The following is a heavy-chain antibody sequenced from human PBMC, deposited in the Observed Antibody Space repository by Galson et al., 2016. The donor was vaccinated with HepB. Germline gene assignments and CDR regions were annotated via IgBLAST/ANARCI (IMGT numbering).Heavy chain of an antibody. J-gene: IGHJ6*04. Sequence: SLRLSCAASGFTFSRYGMHWVRQTPGKGLEWVAGTLYDESNEKYADSVKGRFTISRDNSKNTLNLQMNSLRVEDTATYYCAREEAMVQGVRMKIFAGLHYYGMDVWGKGTTVTVSS. CDR2: TLYDESNE. D-gene: IGHD3-10*01. V-gene: IGHV3-33*01. CDR1: GFTFSRYG. CDR3: AREEAMVQGVRMKIFAGLHYYGMDV.